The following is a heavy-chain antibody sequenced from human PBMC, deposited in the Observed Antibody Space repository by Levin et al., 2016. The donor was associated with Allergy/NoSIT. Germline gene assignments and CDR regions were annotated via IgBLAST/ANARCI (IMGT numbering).Heavy chain of an antibody. D-gene: IGHD3-22*01. CDR2: INPNSGGT. CDR1: GYTFTGYY. V-gene: IGHV1-2*02. Sequence: ASVKVSCKASGYTFTGYYMHWVRQAPGQGLEWMGWINPNSGGTNYAQKFQGRVTMTRDTSISTAYMELSRLRSDDTAVYYCARDYYYDSGGYTLNYFDYWGQGTLVTVSS. CDR3: ARDYYYDSGGYTLNYFDY. J-gene: IGHJ4*02.